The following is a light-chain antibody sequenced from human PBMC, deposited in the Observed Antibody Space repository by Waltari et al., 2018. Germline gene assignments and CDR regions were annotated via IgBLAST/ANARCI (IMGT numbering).Light chain of an antibody. CDR2: EVN. CDR3: SSYAGTNSLE. Sequence: QSALTQPPSASGSPGQSFTISCTGTSSAVGVLTFVSWYQQHPGKAPKLMIFEVNKRPSGVPDRFSGSKSGNTASLTVSGLQSEDEADYYCSSYAGTNSLEFGGGTKLTVL. V-gene: IGLV2-8*01. J-gene: IGLJ2*01. CDR1: SSAVGVLTF.